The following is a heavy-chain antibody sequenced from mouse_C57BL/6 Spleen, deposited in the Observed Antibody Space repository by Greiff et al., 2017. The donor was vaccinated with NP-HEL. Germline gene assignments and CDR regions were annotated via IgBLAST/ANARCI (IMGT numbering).Heavy chain of an antibody. CDR1: GYSFTGYY. Sequence: EVQLQQSGPELVKPGASVKISCKASGYSFTGYYMNWVKQSTEKSLEWIGEINPSTGGTTYNQKFKDKATLTVDKSSSTAYMQLKSLTSEDSAVYYCARSRRGVVADMDYWGQGTSVTVSS. D-gene: IGHD1-1*01. CDR3: ARSRRGVVADMDY. V-gene: IGHV1-42*01. CDR2: INPSTGGT. J-gene: IGHJ4*01.